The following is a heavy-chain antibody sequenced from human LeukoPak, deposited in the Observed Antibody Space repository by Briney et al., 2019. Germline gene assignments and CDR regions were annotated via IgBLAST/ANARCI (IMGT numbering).Heavy chain of an antibody. Sequence: GGSLRLSCEASGFAFSNHAMTWVRQAPGEGLQWVSTISDTGKTTFYRDSVRGRFTISRDISNNTLYLQTDGLRAEDTAVYYCARGIWPQYCSSESCSIFDYWGQGTLVTVSS. CDR3: ARGIWPQYCSSESCSIFDY. CDR2: ISDTGKTT. D-gene: IGHD2-15*01. V-gene: IGHV3-23*01. CDR1: GFAFSNHA. J-gene: IGHJ4*02.